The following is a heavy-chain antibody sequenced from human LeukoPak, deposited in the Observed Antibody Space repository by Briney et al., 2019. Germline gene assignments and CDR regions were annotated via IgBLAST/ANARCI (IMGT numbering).Heavy chain of an antibody. J-gene: IGHJ4*02. CDR2: INHSGST. V-gene: IGHV4-34*01. Sequence: SETLSLTCAVYGGSFSGYYWSWIRQPPGKGLEWIGEINHSGSTNYNPSLKSRVTISVDTSKNQFSLKLSSVTAADTAVYYCAATRTAMVPDYWGQGTLVTVSS. D-gene: IGHD5-18*01. CDR3: AATRTAMVPDY. CDR1: GGSFSGYY.